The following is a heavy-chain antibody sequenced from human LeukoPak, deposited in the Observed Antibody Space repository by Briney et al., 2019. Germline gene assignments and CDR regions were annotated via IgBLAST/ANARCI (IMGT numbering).Heavy chain of an antibody. CDR3: VRDNSDNWYSLPGSFDY. V-gene: IGHV3-30*04. CDR2: ISSDGHNK. J-gene: IGHJ4*02. Sequence: GGSLRLSCAASGFSFSNFAMLWVRQAPGKGLQWVAVISSDGHNKFYADSVKGRFTISRDNSKNTLFLQMSSARAEDTAIYYCVRDNSDNWYSLPGSFDYWGQGTLVTVSS. D-gene: IGHD6-13*01. CDR1: GFSFSNFA.